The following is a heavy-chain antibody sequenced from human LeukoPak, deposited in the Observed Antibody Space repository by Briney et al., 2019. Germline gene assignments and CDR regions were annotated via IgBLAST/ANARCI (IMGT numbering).Heavy chain of an antibody. Sequence: PSETLSLTCTVSGGSISSGSYYWNWIRQPAGRGLEWIGRIYSSGSTNYNPSLKSRVTISVDTSKNQFSLKLSPVTAADTAVYYCARGYCSGGSCYSYYYYNYMDVWGKGTTVTVSS. CDR1: GGSISSGSYY. V-gene: IGHV4-61*02. J-gene: IGHJ6*03. D-gene: IGHD2-15*01. CDR2: IYSSGST. CDR3: ARGYCSGGSCYSYYYYNYMDV.